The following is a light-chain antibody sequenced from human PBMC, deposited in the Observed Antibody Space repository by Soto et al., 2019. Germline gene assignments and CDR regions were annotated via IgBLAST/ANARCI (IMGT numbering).Light chain of an antibody. V-gene: IGKV3-15*01. CDR3: KKNATCPPVI. Sequence: ETVMTQSPATLSVSPGERVTLSCRASQGVSDKVAWYQQKPGQPPTLLIYGASTRATGIPARFSGSGSGTDFPLTIPGLRSEVLEVYSCKKNATCPPVIFGGGTRWRSN. CDR1: QGVSDK. J-gene: IGKJ4*01. CDR2: GAS.